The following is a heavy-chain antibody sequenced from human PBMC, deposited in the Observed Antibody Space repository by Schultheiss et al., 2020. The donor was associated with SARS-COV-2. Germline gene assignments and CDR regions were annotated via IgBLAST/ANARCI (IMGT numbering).Heavy chain of an antibody. CDR1: GFTFGDYA. V-gene: IGHV3-49*04. Sequence: GGSLRLSCTASGFTFGDYAMSWVRQAPGKGLEWVGFIRSKAYGGTTEYAASVKGRFTISRDDSKSIAYLQMNSLKTEDTAVYYCTRAEDIVVVPAANGFDPWGQGTLVTVSS. CDR3: TRAEDIVVVPAANGFDP. J-gene: IGHJ5*02. D-gene: IGHD2-2*01. CDR2: IRSKAYGGTT.